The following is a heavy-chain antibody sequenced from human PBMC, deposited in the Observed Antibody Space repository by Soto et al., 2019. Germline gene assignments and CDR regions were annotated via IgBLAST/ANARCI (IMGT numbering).Heavy chain of an antibody. D-gene: IGHD3-22*01. V-gene: IGHV1-69*13. CDR1: GGTFSSYA. CDR2: IIPIFGTA. CDR3: ARVSRRPIVVGNRYRFDP. J-gene: IGHJ5*02. Sequence: GASVKVSCKASGGTFSSYAISWVRQAPGQGLEWMGGIIPIFGTANYAQKFQGRVTITADESTSTAYMELSSLRSEDTAVYYCARVSRRPIVVGNRYRFDPWGQGTLVTVSS.